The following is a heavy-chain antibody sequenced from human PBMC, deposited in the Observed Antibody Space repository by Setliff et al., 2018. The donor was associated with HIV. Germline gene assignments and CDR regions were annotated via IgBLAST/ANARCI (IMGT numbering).Heavy chain of an antibody. Sequence: GGSLRLSCAASGFTFNDAWMNWVRQAPGKGLEWVGRIKSKTDSGTTDYATPVKGRFTISRDDSKTTVYLQMNSLKTEDTAVYYCTLKHTWGQGTLVTVSS. CDR2: IKSKTDSGTT. CDR1: GFTFNDAW. CDR3: TLKHT. V-gene: IGHV3-15*01. D-gene: IGHD2-21*01. J-gene: IGHJ5*02.